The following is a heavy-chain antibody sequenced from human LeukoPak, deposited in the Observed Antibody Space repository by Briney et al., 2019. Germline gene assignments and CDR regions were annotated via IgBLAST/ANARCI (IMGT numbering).Heavy chain of an antibody. CDR1: GGSISSGSYY. D-gene: IGHD4-17*01. V-gene: IGHV4-61*02. CDR2: IYTSGST. J-gene: IGHJ4*02. Sequence: SETLSLTCTVSGGSISSGSYYWSWIRQPAGKGLEWIGRIYTSGSTNYNPSLKSRVTISVDTSKNQLSLKLSSVTAADTAVYYCAREIYGDYGAFDYWGQGTLVTVSS. CDR3: AREIYGDYGAFDY.